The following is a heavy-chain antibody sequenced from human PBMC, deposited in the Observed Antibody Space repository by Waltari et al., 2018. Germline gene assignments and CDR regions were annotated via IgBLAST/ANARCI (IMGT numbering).Heavy chain of an antibody. D-gene: IGHD1-1*01. Sequence: EVQLVQSGAEVIKPGESLQISCTTSGYRFTSYWLVWVRQMPGKGLEWWGIISPGDSDDRYSPPFQGHVTISADKSISTAYLQWSSLKASDIAMYYCARLGSTSARPVFDYWGQGTLVSVSS. J-gene: IGHJ4*02. CDR2: ISPGDSDD. V-gene: IGHV5-51*01. CDR1: GYRFTSYW. CDR3: ARLGSTSARPVFDY.